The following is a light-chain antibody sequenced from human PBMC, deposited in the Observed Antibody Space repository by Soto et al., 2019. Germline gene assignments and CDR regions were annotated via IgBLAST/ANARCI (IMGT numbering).Light chain of an antibody. CDR1: RSISSY. J-gene: IGKJ3*01. Sequence: DIQMTQSPSSLSVSVGDRVTITCRASRSISSYLNWYQQKPGKAPKLLIYAASSLQSGVPSRFRGSGSGTDFTLTLSSLQPEDFATYYCHHSYSTPRTFGPRTKVDLK. CDR2: AAS. V-gene: IGKV1-39*01. CDR3: HHSYSTPRT.